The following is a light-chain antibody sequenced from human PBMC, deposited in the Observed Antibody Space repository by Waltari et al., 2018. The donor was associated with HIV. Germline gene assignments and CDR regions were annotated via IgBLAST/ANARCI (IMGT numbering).Light chain of an antibody. J-gene: IGLJ1*01. Sequence: QSALTQSASVSGSPGQSITISCTGTSSDVGGYDYVSWYQQHPGKAPKRMIYEVSNLPSGVSTRFSGSKSGNTASLIISGLQAEDEADYYCTSYTSSTTLVFGTGTKVTVL. V-gene: IGLV2-14*01. CDR2: EVS. CDR1: SSDVGGYDY. CDR3: TSYTSSTTLV.